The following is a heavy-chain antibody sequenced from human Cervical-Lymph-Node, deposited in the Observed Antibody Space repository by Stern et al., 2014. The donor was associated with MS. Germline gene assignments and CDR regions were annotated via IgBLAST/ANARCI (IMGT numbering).Heavy chain of an antibody. V-gene: IGHV1-2*02. CDR1: GYTFIDYY. J-gene: IGHJ3*02. CDR2: INPSTGAT. CDR3: AKVAWELLGAFDI. D-gene: IGHD2-15*01. Sequence: VQLVQSGAEVKKPGASVTVSCKASGYTFIDYYIHWVRPAPGQGFEWLGWINPSTGATNYGQKFQGRVTMTRDTSINTAYVELRRLRSDDTAVYFCAKVAWELLGAFDIWGQGTLITVSS.